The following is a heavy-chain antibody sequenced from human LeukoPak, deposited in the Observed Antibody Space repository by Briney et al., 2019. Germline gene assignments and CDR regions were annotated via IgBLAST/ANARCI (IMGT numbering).Heavy chain of an antibody. V-gene: IGHV3-30*18. J-gene: IGHJ4*02. CDR1: GFTFSNYG. CDR3: AKEGTAQISTWYDN. CDR2: ISYEGRTM. Sequence: GGSLRLSCAGAGFTFSNYGMHWVRQAPGRGLEWVAVISYEGRTMYYGDSVKGRFTISRDNSRNTLFLQMNSLSPDDTAVYYCAKEGTAQISTWYDNWGQGTLVTVSS. D-gene: IGHD2-2*01.